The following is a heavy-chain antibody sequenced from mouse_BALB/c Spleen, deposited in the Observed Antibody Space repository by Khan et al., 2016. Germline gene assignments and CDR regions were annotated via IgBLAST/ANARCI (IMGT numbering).Heavy chain of an antibody. D-gene: IGHD2-12*01. CDR1: GFSLTSYG. CDR3: ARDLNDDWYFDV. V-gene: IGHV2-9*02. CDR2: IWAGGST. Sequence: QVQLKESGPGLVAPSQSLSITCTVSGFSLTSYGVHWVRQPPGKGLEWLGVIWAGGSTNYNSALMSRLSISNDNAKSQVFLKMNSLQTDDTAMYYCARDLNDDWYFDVWGAGTTVTVSS. J-gene: IGHJ1*01.